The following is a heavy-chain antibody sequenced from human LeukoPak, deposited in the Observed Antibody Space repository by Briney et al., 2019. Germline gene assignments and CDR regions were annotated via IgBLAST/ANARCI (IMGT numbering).Heavy chain of an antibody. J-gene: IGHJ6*04. CDR2: VRYDGSKK. Sequence: GGSLRLSCAASGFTFSTYGMHWVRQAPGKGLERVAFVRYDGSKKYYTNSVKGRFTISRDNAKNSLYLQMNSLRAEDTAVYYCAELGITMIGGVWGKGTTVTISS. V-gene: IGHV3-30*02. CDR3: AELGITMIGGV. D-gene: IGHD3-10*02. CDR1: GFTFSTYG.